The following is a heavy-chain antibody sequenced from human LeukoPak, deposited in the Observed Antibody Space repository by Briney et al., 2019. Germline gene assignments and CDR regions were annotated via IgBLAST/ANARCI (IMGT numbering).Heavy chain of an antibody. CDR2: INPQSGAT. Sequence: GASVKVSCKASGYSFTGFYTHWVRQAPGQGLEWMAWINPQSGATNYAQKFKGRITTTRDMSITTAYMEMTTLRSDDTAVYYCARGGGDSGLYFAYWGQGTLVTVSS. CDR3: ARGGGDSGLYFAY. D-gene: IGHD5-12*01. J-gene: IGHJ4*02. V-gene: IGHV1-2*02. CDR1: GYSFTGFY.